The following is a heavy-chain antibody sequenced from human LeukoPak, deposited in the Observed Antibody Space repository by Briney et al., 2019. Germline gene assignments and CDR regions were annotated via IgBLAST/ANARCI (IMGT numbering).Heavy chain of an antibody. CDR3: ARGPNYYGSGSYCKRRNWFDP. Sequence: SETLSLTCAVYGGSFSGYYWSWIRQPPGKGLEWIGEINHSGSTNYNPSLKSRVTISVDTSKNQFSLKLSSVTAADTAVYYCARGPNYYGSGSYCKRRNWFDPWGQGTLVTVSS. CDR2: INHSGST. J-gene: IGHJ5*02. V-gene: IGHV4-34*01. D-gene: IGHD3-10*01. CDR1: GGSFSGYY.